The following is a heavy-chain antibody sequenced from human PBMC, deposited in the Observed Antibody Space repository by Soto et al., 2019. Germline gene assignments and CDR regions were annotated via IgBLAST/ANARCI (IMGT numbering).Heavy chain of an antibody. V-gene: IGHV1-18*01. CDR2: ISAYNGNT. CDR3: AREFRYGGNSVSYYGMDV. Sequence: QVQLVQSGAEVKKPGASVKVSCKASGYTFTSYGISWVRQAPGQGLEGMGWISAYNGNTNYAQKLQGRVTMTTDTSTRTAYMELRSLRSDDTTVYYCAREFRYGGNSVSYYGMDVWGQGTKVTVSS. J-gene: IGHJ6*02. D-gene: IGHD4-17*01. CDR1: GYTFTSYG.